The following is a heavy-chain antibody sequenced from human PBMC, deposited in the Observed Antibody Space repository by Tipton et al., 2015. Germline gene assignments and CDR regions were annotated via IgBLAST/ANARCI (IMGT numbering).Heavy chain of an antibody. J-gene: IGHJ6*02. CDR1: GGSVSTSNYY. Sequence: TLSLTCTVSGGSVSTSNYYWSWIRQSPGKGLEWIGYISFSDTTHYNPSLKSRITISLNTSKNQFSLKMSSVTAADTAVYFCARDLEHGMDVWGQGTTVTVS. V-gene: IGHV4-61*01. CDR2: ISFSDTT. CDR3: ARDLEHGMDV.